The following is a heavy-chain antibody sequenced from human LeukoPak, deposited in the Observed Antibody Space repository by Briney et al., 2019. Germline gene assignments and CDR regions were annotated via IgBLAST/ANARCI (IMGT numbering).Heavy chain of an antibody. J-gene: IGHJ3*02. CDR1: GFTFTSSA. CDR3: ATAPRYCSSTSCPGDAFDI. D-gene: IGHD2-2*01. V-gene: IGHV1-58*02. CDR2: IVVGSGNT. Sequence: GASVKVSCKASGFTFTSSAMQWVRQARGQRLEWIGWIVVGSGNTNYAQKFQERVTITRDMSTSTAYMELSSLRSEDTAVYYCATAPRYCSSTSCPGDAFDIWGQGTMVTVSS.